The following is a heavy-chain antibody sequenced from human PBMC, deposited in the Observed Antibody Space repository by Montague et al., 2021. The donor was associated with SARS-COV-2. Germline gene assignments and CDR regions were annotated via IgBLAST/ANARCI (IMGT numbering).Heavy chain of an antibody. V-gene: IGHV4-4*02. J-gene: IGHJ4*02. D-gene: IGHD6-19*01. CDR2: IYHSGST. CDR1: GGSISSINW. CDR3: ARTGYSSGWHSFDY. Sequence: SETLSLTCVVSGGSISSINWWSWVSQPPGKGLEWIGEIYHSGSTNYNQSLKRRVIISVDKSKNQFSLKLSSVTAADTAVYYCARTGYSSGWHSFDYWGQGTLVTVSS.